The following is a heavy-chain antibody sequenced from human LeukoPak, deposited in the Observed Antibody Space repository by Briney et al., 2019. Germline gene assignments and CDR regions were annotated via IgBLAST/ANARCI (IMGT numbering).Heavy chain of an antibody. CDR1: GYTFTSYG. CDR3: ARQATPNYYDSSPYFDY. V-gene: IGHV1-18*01. J-gene: IGHJ4*02. CDR2: ISAYNGNT. Sequence: ASVKVSCKASGYTFTSYGISWVRQAPGQGLEWMGWISAYNGNTNHAQKLQGRVTMTTDTSTSTAYMELRSLRSDDTAVYYCARQATPNYYDSSPYFDYWGQGTLVTVSS. D-gene: IGHD3-22*01.